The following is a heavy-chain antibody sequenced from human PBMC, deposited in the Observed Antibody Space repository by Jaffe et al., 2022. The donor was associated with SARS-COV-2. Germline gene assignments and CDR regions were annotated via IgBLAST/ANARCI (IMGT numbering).Heavy chain of an antibody. CDR3: AKDWRHYVTTNFDY. J-gene: IGHJ4*02. CDR1: GFTFDDYA. Sequence: EVQLVESGGGLVQPGRSLRLSCAASGFTFDDYAMHWVRQAPGKGLEWVSGISWNSGSIGYADSVKGRFTISRDNAKNSLYLQMNSLRAEDTALYYCAKDWRHYVTTNFDYWGQGTLVTVSS. V-gene: IGHV3-9*01. D-gene: IGHD4-17*01. CDR2: ISWNSGSI.